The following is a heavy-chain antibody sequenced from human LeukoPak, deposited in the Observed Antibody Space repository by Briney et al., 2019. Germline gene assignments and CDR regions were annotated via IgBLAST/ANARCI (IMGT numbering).Heavy chain of an antibody. CDR1: GYTFTSYG. V-gene: IGHV1-18*01. Sequence: ASVKVSCKASGYTFTSYGMNWVRQAPRQGLEWMGWISAYNGNTNYAQKLQGRVTMTTDTSTSTAYMELRSLRSDDTAVYYCARDTGITMVRGVTPGDYWGQGTLVTVSS. CDR2: ISAYNGNT. CDR3: ARDTGITMVRGVTPGDY. D-gene: IGHD3-10*01. J-gene: IGHJ4*02.